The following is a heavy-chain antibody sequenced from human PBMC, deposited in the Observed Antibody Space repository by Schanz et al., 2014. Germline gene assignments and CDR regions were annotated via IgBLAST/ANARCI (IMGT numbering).Heavy chain of an antibody. D-gene: IGHD4-17*01. J-gene: IGHJ4*02. V-gene: IGHV3-33*03. Sequence: QAQLMESGGGVVQPGTSLILSCSVSGFSLNTYGIHWFRQPAGKGLEWVAVIWSNGVTKYYADSVRGRFTISRDRFQNTLYLRMSSLRAEDTAVYYCAQQRFEYGEVDYWGQGTLVTVSS. CDR3: AQQRFEYGEVDY. CDR2: IWSNGVTK. CDR1: GFSLNTYG.